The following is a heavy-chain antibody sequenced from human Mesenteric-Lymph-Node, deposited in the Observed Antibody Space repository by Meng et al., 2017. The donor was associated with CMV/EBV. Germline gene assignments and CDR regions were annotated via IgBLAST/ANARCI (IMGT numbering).Heavy chain of an antibody. D-gene: IGHD1-1*01. Sequence: SLRLSCAASGFTFSHYAMSWVRQAPGKGLEWVSIIDSDGKSKAYADYVKGHFTISRDNSKDTLYLQMDSLRSEDTAVYYCAKVVGGINWALEYWGQGTVVTVSS. CDR2: IDSDGKSK. CDR3: AKVVGGINWALEY. CDR1: GFTFSHYA. J-gene: IGHJ4*02. V-gene: IGHV3-23*03.